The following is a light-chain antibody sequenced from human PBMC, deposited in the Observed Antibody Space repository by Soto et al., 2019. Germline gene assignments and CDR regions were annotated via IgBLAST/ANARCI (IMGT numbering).Light chain of an antibody. J-gene: IGKJ4*01. V-gene: IGKV3-15*01. CDR3: QHYDSWPLT. CDR2: GAA. Sequence: EIVLTQSPATLSLSPGERATLSCRASQSVRSGYFAWYQQKPGQAPRLLIYGAATRDTGIPARFSGSGSGTEITLTISSLQSEDFAVYYCQHYDSWPLTFGGGTKVDIK. CDR1: QSVRSGY.